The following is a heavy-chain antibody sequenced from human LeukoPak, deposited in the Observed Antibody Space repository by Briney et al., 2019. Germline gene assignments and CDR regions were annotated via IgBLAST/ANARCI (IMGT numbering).Heavy chain of an antibody. J-gene: IGHJ6*03. CDR1: GFTFSSYW. CDR3: ARRVGYYYYYYMDV. Sequence: GGSLRLPCAASGFTFSSYWMHWVRQAPGKGLVWVSRINSDGSSTSYADSVKGRFTISRDNAKNTLYLQMNSLRAEDTAVYYCARRVGYYYYYYMDVWGKGTTVSISS. CDR2: INSDGSST. V-gene: IGHV3-74*01.